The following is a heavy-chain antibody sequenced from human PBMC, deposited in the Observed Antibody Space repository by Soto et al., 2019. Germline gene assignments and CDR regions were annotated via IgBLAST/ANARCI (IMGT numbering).Heavy chain of an antibody. CDR1: GSTLSSYA. J-gene: IGHJ5*02. CDR2: SSGSGGST. V-gene: IGHV3-23*01. Sequence: GGSLRLSCAAAGSTLSSYAMSWVRQAPRKGLEWVSASSGSGGSTYYADSVKGRFTISRDNSKITLYLQMNSLRAEDTAVYYCAKLLYYAHRWGQGTLVTVSS. CDR3: AKLLYYAHR. D-gene: IGHD3-10*01.